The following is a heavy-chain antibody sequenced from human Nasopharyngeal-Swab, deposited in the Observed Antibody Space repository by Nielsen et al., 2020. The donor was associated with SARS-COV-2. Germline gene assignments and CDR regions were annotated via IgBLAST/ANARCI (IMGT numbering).Heavy chain of an antibody. CDR2: ISAYNGNT. Sequence: ALVKVSCKASGYTFTSYGISWVRQAPGQGLEWMGWISAYNGNTNYAQKLQGRVTMTTDTSTSTAYMELRSLRSDDTAVYYCARDPDYGDFLYYYYGMDVWGQGTTVTVSS. CDR1: GYTFTSYG. V-gene: IGHV1-18*01. D-gene: IGHD4-17*01. J-gene: IGHJ6*02. CDR3: ARDPDYGDFLYYYYGMDV.